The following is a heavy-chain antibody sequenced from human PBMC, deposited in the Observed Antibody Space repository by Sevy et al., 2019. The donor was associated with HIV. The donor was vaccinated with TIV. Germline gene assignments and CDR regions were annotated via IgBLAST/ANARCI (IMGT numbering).Heavy chain of an antibody. CDR3: ATTREYYEDNSGYLDY. V-gene: IGHV1-24*01. J-gene: IGHJ4*02. D-gene: IGHD3-16*01. Sequence: ASVKVSCKVSGKNLNDLPMHWVRQAPGKGLVWMGRFDPEDGERIYAQKFQGRVTMTEDTSRDTAYMELNSLRSEDTAMYYCATTREYYEDNSGYLDYWGQGILVTVSS. CDR2: FDPEDGER. CDR1: GKNLNDLP.